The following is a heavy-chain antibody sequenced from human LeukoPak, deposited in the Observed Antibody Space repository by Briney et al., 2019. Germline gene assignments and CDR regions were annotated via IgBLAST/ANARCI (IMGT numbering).Heavy chain of an antibody. CDR2: ISSRGTSK. D-gene: IGHD2-2*01. J-gene: IGHJ4*02. Sequence: GGSLTLSCVASGFIFRGFGMNWVRQATGEGLEWVAFISSRGTSKFYAESVKGRFTISRDTGKKSLDLQMTSLRVEDTAAYYCVRGTDCSATTCYPLSAFDYWGQGTLVTVSS. V-gene: IGHV3-21*04. CDR1: GFIFRGFG. CDR3: VRGTDCSATTCYPLSAFDY.